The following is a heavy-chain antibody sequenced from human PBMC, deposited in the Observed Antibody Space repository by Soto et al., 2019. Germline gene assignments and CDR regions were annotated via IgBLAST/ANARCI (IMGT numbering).Heavy chain of an antibody. CDR1: GFTFSTYS. V-gene: IGHV3-21*01. Sequence: GGSLRLSCAASGFTFSTYSMNWVRQAPGKGLEWVSSISSSSSYIYYADSVKGRFTISRDNAKNSLYLQMSSLRAEDTAVYYCARDRVAVAGTSRDYYYYGMDVWGQGTTVTVSS. CDR3: ARDRVAVAGTSRDYYYYGMDV. J-gene: IGHJ6*02. CDR2: ISSSSSYI. D-gene: IGHD6-19*01.